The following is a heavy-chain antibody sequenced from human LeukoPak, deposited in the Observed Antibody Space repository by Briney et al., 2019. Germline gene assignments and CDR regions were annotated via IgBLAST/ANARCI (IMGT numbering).Heavy chain of an antibody. CDR1: GFTFSNAW. CDR3: TTEGVQSSSSSYAFDI. CDR2: IKSKTDGGTT. D-gene: IGHD6-13*01. J-gene: IGHJ3*02. V-gene: IGHV3-15*01. Sequence: GGSLRLSCAASGFTFSNAWMSWVRQAPGKGLEWVGRIKSKTDGGTTDYAAPVKGRFTISRDDSKNALYLQMNSLKTEDTAVYYCTTEGVQSSSSSYAFDIWGQGTMVTVSS.